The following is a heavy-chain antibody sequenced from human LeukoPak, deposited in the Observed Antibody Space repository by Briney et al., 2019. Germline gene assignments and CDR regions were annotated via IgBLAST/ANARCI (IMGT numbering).Heavy chain of an antibody. D-gene: IGHD3-22*01. Sequence: GGSLRLSCVASGFTFSYNTMNWVRQAPGKGLEWVSSISSSSSYIYYADSVKGRFTISRDNAKNSLYLQMNSLRAEDTAVYYCARDLDSSGYGPTYYYYGMDVWGQGTTVTVSS. V-gene: IGHV3-21*01. CDR1: GFTFSYNT. CDR3: ARDLDSSGYGPTYYYYGMDV. J-gene: IGHJ6*02. CDR2: ISSSSSYI.